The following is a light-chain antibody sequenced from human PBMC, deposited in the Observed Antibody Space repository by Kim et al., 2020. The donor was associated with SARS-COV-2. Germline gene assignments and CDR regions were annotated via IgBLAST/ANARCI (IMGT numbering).Light chain of an antibody. V-gene: IGKV1-39*01. J-gene: IGKJ2*01. CDR3: QQSYSTPYT. CDR2: AAS. CDR1: QSISSY. Sequence: GDRVTITCRASQSISSYLNWYQQKPGKAPKLLIYAASSLQSGVPSRFSGSGSGTDFTLTISSLQPEDFATYYCQQSYSTPYTFGQGTKLEIK.